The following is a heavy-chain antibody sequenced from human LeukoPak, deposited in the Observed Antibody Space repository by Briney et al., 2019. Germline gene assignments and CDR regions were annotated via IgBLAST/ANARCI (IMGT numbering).Heavy chain of an antibody. CDR3: ARDLSGYFDY. CDR2: INAGNGNT. V-gene: IGHV1-3*01. D-gene: IGHD6-25*01. Sequence: GASVKVSCKASGYTFTSHAMHWVRQGPGQRLEWMGWINAGNGNTKYPQKFQGRVTITRDTSASTAYMELSSLRSEDTAVYYCARDLSGYFDYWGQGTLVTVSS. J-gene: IGHJ4*02. CDR1: GYTFTSHA.